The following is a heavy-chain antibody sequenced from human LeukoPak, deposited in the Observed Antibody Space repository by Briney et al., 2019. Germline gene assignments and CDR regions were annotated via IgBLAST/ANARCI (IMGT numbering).Heavy chain of an antibody. Sequence: GGSLRLSCAASGFTFSSYAMHWVRQAPGKGLEWVAVISYDGSNKYYADSVKGRFTISRDNSKNTLYLQMNSLSVEDTAVYYCAKDRGARASTYYFDFWGQGTLVTVSS. V-gene: IGHV3-30-3*01. J-gene: IGHJ4*02. CDR3: AKDRGARASTYYFDF. CDR1: GFTFSSYA. CDR2: ISYDGSNK. D-gene: IGHD3-10*01.